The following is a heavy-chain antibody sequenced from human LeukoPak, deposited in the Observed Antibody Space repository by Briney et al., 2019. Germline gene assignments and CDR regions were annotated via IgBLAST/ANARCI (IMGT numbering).Heavy chain of an antibody. V-gene: IGHV1-69*13. CDR2: IIPIFGTT. J-gene: IGHJ4*02. Sequence: SVKVSCKASGGTFNNYPISWVRQAPGQGLEWMGGIIPIFGTTNYAPKFQGRVTFTADESTSTVYMELSSLRSEDTAVYYCARVSIFGVVISSHFDYWGQGTLVTVSS. CDR1: GGTFNNYP. CDR3: ARVSIFGVVISSHFDY. D-gene: IGHD3-3*01.